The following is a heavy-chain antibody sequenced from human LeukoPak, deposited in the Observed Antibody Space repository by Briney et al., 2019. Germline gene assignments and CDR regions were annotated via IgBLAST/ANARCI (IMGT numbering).Heavy chain of an antibody. V-gene: IGHV1-46*01. CDR1: GYTFTSYY. D-gene: IGHD6-13*01. J-gene: IGHJ2*01. Sequence: ASVKVSCTASGYTFTSYYMHWVRQAPGQGLEWMGIINPSGGSTSYAQKFQGRVTMTRDMSTSTVYMELSSLRSEDTAVYYCAAAQVGTEWYFDLWGRGTLVTVSS. CDR3: AAAQVGTEWYFDL. CDR2: INPSGGST.